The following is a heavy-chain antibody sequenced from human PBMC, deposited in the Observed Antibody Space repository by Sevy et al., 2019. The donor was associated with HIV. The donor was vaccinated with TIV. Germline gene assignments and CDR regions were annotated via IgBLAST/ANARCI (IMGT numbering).Heavy chain of an antibody. CDR1: GFTFSDYY. Sequence: GGSLRLSCAASGFTFSDYYMSWIRQAPGKGLEWVSYISSSGGSTIYYADSVKGRFTISRDNAKNSLYLQMNSLRAEDTAVYYCAREDWNDAIDYWGQGTLVTVSS. CDR3: AREDWNDAIDY. D-gene: IGHD1-1*01. V-gene: IGHV3-11*01. CDR2: ISSSGGSTI. J-gene: IGHJ4*02.